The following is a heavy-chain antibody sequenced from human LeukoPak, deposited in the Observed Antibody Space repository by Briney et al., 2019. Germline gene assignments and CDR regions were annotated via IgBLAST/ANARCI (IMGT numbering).Heavy chain of an antibody. CDR2: ISWNSGSI. Sequence: GGSLRLSCAASGFSFDDYDMHWVRQAPGTGLEWVSSISWNSGSIAYADSVKGRFIISRDNAKDSLYLQMNSLRVEGTALYYCAKLAVAGSFDYWGQGTLVTVSS. CDR1: GFSFDDYD. D-gene: IGHD6-19*01. J-gene: IGHJ4*02. CDR3: AKLAVAGSFDY. V-gene: IGHV3-9*01.